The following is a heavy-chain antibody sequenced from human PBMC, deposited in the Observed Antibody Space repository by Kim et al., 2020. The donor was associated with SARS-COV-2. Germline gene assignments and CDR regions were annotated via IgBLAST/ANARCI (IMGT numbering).Heavy chain of an antibody. V-gene: IGHV5-51*01. CDR2: IYPGDSET. D-gene: IGHD3-16*02. CDR1: GYSFTTYW. Sequence: GESLKISCKGSGYSFTTYWIGWVRQMPGKGLEWMGIIYPGDSETRYSPSFQGQVTISVDKSIRTAHLQWSGLKASDSAMYYCARGRRYNSDYWGQGTQVTVSS. J-gene: IGHJ4*02. CDR3: ARGRRYNSDY.